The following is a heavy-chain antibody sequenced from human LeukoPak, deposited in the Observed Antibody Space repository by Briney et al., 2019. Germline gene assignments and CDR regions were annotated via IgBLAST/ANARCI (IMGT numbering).Heavy chain of an antibody. CDR3: ARGASSSWYGYFDY. CDR2: IIPIFCTA. D-gene: IGHD6-13*01. V-gene: IGHV1-69*06. Sequence: SVKVSCKASGGTFSSYAISWVRQAPGQGLEWMGGIIPIFCTANYAQKFQGRVAITADKSTSTAYMELSSLRSEDTAVYYCARGASSSWYGYFDYWGQGTLVTVSS. J-gene: IGHJ4*02. CDR1: GGTFSSYA.